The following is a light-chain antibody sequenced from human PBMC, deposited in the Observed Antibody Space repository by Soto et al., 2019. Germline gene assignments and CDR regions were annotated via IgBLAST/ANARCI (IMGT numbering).Light chain of an antibody. CDR2: AAS. J-gene: IGKJ2*01. V-gene: IGKV1-9*01. CDR3: QEFNSFPYT. Sequence: DIQLTQSPSFLSASVGDRVTITCRAGQGISTYLAWYQQEPGKAPKLLIYAASTLQSGVPSRFSGSGSGTEFTLTISSLQPEDFATYFCQEFNSFPYTFGQGTKLEIK. CDR1: QGISTY.